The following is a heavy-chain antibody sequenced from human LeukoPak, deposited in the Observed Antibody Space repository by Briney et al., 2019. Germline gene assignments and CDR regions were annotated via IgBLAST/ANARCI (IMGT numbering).Heavy chain of an antibody. CDR2: VYFSGST. D-gene: IGHD4-23*01. V-gene: IGHV4-59*01. CDR1: GASIGSYY. Sequence: TASETLFLTCSVSGASIGSYYWNWIRQPPGKGLEWIGYVYFSGSTNYNPSLKSRVTISVDTSKNHISLKLRSVTAADTALYYCATGEQYGGGDVFDIWGQGTMVSVSS. J-gene: IGHJ3*02. CDR3: ATGEQYGGGDVFDI.